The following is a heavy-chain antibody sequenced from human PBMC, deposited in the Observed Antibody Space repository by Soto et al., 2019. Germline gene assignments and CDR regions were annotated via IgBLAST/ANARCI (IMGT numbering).Heavy chain of an antibody. V-gene: IGHV1-3*01. D-gene: IGHD6-13*01. CDR1: GCAFTTYS. CDR2: INAGNGNT. CDR3: ARSWSIHYSFDL. J-gene: IGHJ3*01. Sequence: ASLKVSCKASGCAFTTYSMHWVRQAPGQRLEWMGWINAGNGNTKYSQKFQDRVTITRDTPANIVYMELSSLRSEDTAVYYCARSWSIHYSFDLWGQGTMVTVSS.